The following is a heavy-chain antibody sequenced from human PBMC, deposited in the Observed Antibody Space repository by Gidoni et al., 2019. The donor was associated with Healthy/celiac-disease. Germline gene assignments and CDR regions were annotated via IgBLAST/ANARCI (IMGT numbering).Heavy chain of an antibody. Sequence: GQLHEQGPGLVKPLWTLALTCDLAGSFISSWNWWSWIRQPPGKGLEWIGDIYHRGSTNCNPSLKSRVTISVDTSNNQFNRKLSSVTAADTAVYYCARNFKVVNTTLYYFDYWGQGTMVTVSS. J-gene: IGHJ4*02. D-gene: IGHD5-18*01. CDR3: ARNFKVVNTTLYYFDY. CDR2: IYHRGST. V-gene: IGHV4-4*02. CDR1: GSFISSWNW.